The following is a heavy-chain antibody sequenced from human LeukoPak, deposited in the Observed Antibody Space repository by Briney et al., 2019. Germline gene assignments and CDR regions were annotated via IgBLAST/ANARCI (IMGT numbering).Heavy chain of an antibody. CDR3: ARVLYILRYFDY. CDR2: IRYDGSNK. V-gene: IGHV3-30*02. J-gene: IGHJ6*04. D-gene: IGHD3-9*01. Sequence: TGGSLRLSCAASGFTFSSYGMHWVRQAPGKGLEWVAFIRYDGSNKYYADSVKGRFTISRDNSKNTLYLQMNSLRAEDTAVYYCARVLYILRYFDYWGKGTTVTISS. CDR1: GFTFSSYG.